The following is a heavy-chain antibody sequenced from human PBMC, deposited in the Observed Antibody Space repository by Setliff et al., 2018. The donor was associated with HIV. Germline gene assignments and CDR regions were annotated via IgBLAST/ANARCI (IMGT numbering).Heavy chain of an antibody. V-gene: IGHV4-38-2*02. D-gene: IGHD3-22*01. CDR1: GDAISSGLY. Sequence: SETLSFTCTVSGDAISSGLYWGWIRQPPGKGLEWIGTVSDSGSGHYNPPLNSRVTISVDTSKNQLSLKLSSVTAADTGVYYCASLLSRGYYYDRSGYSYRDYWGQGTLVTVS. CDR3: ASLLSRGYYYDRSGYSYRDY. J-gene: IGHJ4*02. CDR2: VSDSGSG.